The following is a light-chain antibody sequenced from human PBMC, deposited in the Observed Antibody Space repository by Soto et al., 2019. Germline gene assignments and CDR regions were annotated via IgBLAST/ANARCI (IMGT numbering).Light chain of an antibody. J-gene: IGKJ4*01. CDR2: GAS. Sequence: EIVMTQSPGTLSLSTGEGATLSCRASQSVDSNLAWYQRKPGQAPRLLFYGASTRPTGIPDRFSGSGSGKEFTLTISSLPSEDFAVYFCQQYDSWPLTFGGGTKVDMK. V-gene: IGKV3D-15*01. CDR3: QQYDSWPLT. CDR1: QSVDSN.